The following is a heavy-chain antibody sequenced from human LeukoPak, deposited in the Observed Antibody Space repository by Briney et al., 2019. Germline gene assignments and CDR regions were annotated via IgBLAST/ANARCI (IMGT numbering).Heavy chain of an antibody. CDR3: ARHLPYYPQYYMDV. CDR2: IYYSGST. V-gene: IGHV4-39*01. Sequence: SETLSLTCTVSGGSISSSSSYWGWIRQPPGKGLEWIGSIYYSGSTYYNPSLKSRATISVDTSKNQFSLKLSSVTAADTAVYYCARHLPYYPQYYMDVWGKGTTVTVSS. J-gene: IGHJ6*03. D-gene: IGHD2/OR15-2a*01. CDR1: GGSISSSSSY.